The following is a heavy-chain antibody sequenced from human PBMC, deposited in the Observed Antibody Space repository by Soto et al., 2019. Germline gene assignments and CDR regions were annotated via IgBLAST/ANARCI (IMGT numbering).Heavy chain of an antibody. D-gene: IGHD6-13*01. J-gene: IGHJ4*02. CDR3: ARVGYSSSWYALGYYFDY. CDR2: MNPNSGNT. Sequence: ASVKVSCKASGYTFTSYDINWVRQATGQGLEWMGWMNPNSGNTNYADSVQGRFTISRDNAKNSLYLQMNSLRAEDTAVYYCARVGYSSSWYALGYYFDYWGQGALVTVSS. V-gene: IGHV1-8*01. CDR1: GYTFTSYD.